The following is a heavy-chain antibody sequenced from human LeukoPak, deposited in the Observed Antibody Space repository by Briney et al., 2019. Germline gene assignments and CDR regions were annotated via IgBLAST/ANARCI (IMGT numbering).Heavy chain of an antibody. CDR1: GGSISSSSYY. V-gene: IGHV4-39*01. CDR3: ARLGSFDP. Sequence: SETLSLTCTVSGGSISSSSYYWGWIRQPPGKGLEWIGSIYYSGSTYYNPSLKSRVTISVDTSKNQFSLKLSSVTAADTAVYYCARLGSFDPWGQGTLVTVSS. D-gene: IGHD1-26*01. CDR2: IYYSGST. J-gene: IGHJ5*02.